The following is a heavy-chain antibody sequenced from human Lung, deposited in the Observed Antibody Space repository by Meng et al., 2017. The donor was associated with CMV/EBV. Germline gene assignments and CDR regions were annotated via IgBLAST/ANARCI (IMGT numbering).Heavy chain of an antibody. CDR2: INHRGST. CDR3: ARGSTSVTMIVVVITAASLAYDS. J-gene: IGHJ4*02. CDR1: GGSFSGYD. D-gene: IGHD3-22*01. V-gene: IGHV4-34*01. Sequence: LSCAVYGGSFSGYDWSWIRQSPGKGLEWIGEINHRGSTNYNPSLKSRLTISVDTSKNQFSLKLNSVTAADTAVYYCARGSTSVTMIVVVITAASLAYDSXGQGXLVTVSS.